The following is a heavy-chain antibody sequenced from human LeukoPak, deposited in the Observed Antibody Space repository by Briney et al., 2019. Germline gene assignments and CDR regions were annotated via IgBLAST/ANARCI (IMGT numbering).Heavy chain of an antibody. V-gene: IGHV3-9*03. D-gene: IGHD3-22*01. CDR2: ISWNSGRI. CDR3: AKDQRLYDSSGYSAWYFDL. J-gene: IGHJ2*01. Sequence: GGSLRLSCAASGFTFDDYAMNWVRQAPGKGLEWVSGISWNSGRIGYADSVKGRFTISRDNAKNSLYLQMNSLGAEDMALYYCAKDQRLYDSSGYSAWYFDLWGRGTLVTVSS. CDR1: GFTFDDYA.